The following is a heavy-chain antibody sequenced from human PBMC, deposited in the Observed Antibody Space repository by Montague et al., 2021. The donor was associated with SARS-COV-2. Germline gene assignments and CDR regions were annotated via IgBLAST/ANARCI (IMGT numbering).Heavy chain of an antibody. J-gene: IGHJ3*02. CDR3: ARGKGRSPDAFGI. D-gene: IGHD2-15*01. CDR2: IYYSWNP. V-gene: IGHV4-59*01. CDR1: GGSISTYY. Sequence: SETLSLTCTVSGGSISTYYWSWIRQSPGKGLEWIGYIYYSWNPNYNPSLTSRLSMSVDTSKNQFSLELSSVTAADTAVFFCARGKGRSPDAFGIWGQGITVTVSS.